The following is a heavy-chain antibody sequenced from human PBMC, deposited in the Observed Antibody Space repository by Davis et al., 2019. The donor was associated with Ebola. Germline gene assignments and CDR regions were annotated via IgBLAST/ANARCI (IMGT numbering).Heavy chain of an antibody. J-gene: IGHJ6*02. CDR1: GFTFSTYA. CDR3: VKDLADGDYVPKGRMDV. CDR2: ISYHGKNK. D-gene: IGHD4-17*01. V-gene: IGHV3-30*18. Sequence: GESLKISCEASGFTFSTYAMHWVRQAPGKGLEWLAVISYHGKNKYSADSVKGRFTISRDNSKKTLYLQMNSLRAEDTAVYYCVKDLADGDYVPKGRMDVWGQGTTVTVSS.